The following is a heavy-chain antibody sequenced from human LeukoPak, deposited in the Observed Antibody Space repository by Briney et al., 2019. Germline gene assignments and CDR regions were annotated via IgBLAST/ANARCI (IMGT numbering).Heavy chain of an antibody. D-gene: IGHD5-18*01. Sequence: ASVKVSCKASGYTFTSYGISWVRQAPGQGLEWMGWISAYNGNTNYAQKLQGRVTMTTDTSTSTAYMELRSLRSDDTAVYYCARGGRGYSYGTPPGHSDYWGQGTLVTVSS. CDR3: ARGGRGYSYGTPPGHSDY. CDR1: GYTFTSYG. CDR2: ISAYNGNT. V-gene: IGHV1-18*01. J-gene: IGHJ4*02.